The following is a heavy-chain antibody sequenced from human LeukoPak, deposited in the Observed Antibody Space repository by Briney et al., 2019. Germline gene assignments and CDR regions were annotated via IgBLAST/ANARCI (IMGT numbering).Heavy chain of an antibody. CDR2: ISSSSSYI. Sequence: GGSLRLSCAASGFTFSSYSMNWVRQAPGKGLEWVSSISSSSSYIYYADSVKGRFTISRDNAKNSLYLQMNSLRAEDTAVYYCARAPAVAGSYFDYWGQGTLVTVSS. CDR1: GFTFSSYS. J-gene: IGHJ4*02. D-gene: IGHD6-19*01. V-gene: IGHV3-21*01. CDR3: ARAPAVAGSYFDY.